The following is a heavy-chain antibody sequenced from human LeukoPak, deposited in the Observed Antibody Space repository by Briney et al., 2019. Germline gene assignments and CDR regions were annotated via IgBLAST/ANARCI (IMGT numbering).Heavy chain of an antibody. CDR3: AKRDPRPFAFDI. Sequence: PGGSLRLSCAASGFTFDNYAMTWVRQTPGKGLEWVSLISGSGSNTYYADSVKGRFAIPRDNSKSTLYLQMNSLRVEDTAVYYCAKRDPRPFAFDIWGQGTMVAVSS. J-gene: IGHJ3*02. CDR1: GFTFDNYA. V-gene: IGHV3-23*01. CDR2: ISGSGSNT.